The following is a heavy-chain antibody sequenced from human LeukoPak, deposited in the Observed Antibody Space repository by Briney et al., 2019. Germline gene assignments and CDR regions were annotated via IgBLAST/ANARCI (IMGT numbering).Heavy chain of an antibody. V-gene: IGHV4-59*02. D-gene: IGHD1-26*01. CDR1: GGSVSGYY. CDR2: IYYSGST. J-gene: IGHJ4*02. Sequence: SETLSLTCTVSGGSVSGYYWSWIRQPPGKGLEWIAYIYYSGSTSYNPSLKSRVTISVDTSKNQFSLKLSSVTAADTAVYYCAREGYSGTFDYWGQGTLVTVSS. CDR3: AREGYSGTFDY.